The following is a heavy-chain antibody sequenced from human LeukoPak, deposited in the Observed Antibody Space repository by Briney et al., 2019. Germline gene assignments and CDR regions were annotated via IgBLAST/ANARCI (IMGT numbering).Heavy chain of an antibody. D-gene: IGHD3-16*01. J-gene: IGHJ3*02. CDR1: GFTFSSYA. CDR2: ISGSGGST. Sequence: WGSLSLSCAASGFTFSSYAMSWVGQAPGKGLEWVSAISGSGGSTYYADSVRGRFTISRDDSKNTQSLQMNGLRAEDTALYYCAKDVSFGGDAFDIWGQRPVVPVSS. V-gene: IGHV3-23*01. CDR3: AKDVSFGGDAFDI.